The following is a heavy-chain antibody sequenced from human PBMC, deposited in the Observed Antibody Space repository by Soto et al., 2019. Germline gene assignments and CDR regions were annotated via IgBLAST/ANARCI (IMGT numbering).Heavy chain of an antibody. CDR1: GFTFSSYG. D-gene: IGHD2-2*02. J-gene: IGHJ3*02. V-gene: IGHV3-30*18. Sequence: QVQLVESGGGVVQPGRSLRLSCAASGFTFSSYGMHWVRQAPGKGLEWVAVISYDGSNKYYADSVKGRFTISRDNSKNTLYLQMNSLRAEDTVVYYCAKEYCSSTSCYILAFDIWGQGTMVTVSS. CDR2: ISYDGSNK. CDR3: AKEYCSSTSCYILAFDI.